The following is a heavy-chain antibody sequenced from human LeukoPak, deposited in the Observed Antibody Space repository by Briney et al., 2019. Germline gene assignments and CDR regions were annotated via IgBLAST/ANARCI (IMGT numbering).Heavy chain of an antibody. CDR3: ASVYYYDSSGYYTDYFDY. CDR2: TYYSGST. D-gene: IGHD3-22*01. J-gene: IGHJ4*02. V-gene: IGHV4-39*01. CDR1: GGSISSSSYY. Sequence: SETLSLTCTVSGGSISSSSYYWGWIRQPPGKGLEWIGSTYYSGSTYYNPSLKSRVTISVDTSKNQFSLKLSSVTAADTAVYYCASVYYYDSSGYYTDYFDYWGQGTLVTVSS.